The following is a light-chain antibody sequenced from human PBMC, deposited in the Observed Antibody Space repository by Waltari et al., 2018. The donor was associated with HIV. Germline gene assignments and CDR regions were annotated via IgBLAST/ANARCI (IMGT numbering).Light chain of an antibody. Sequence: QSALTQPRSVSVSPGPSVTISCSGSINFFGSSAHFSWYHHVPGGAPKVVIDDVIQRPSAISDRFSGSKSGNTAYLRISGLRIDDEGDYYCCSYGGSYTFVFGGGTRLTV. CDR2: DVI. CDR1: INFFGSSAH. J-gene: IGLJ2*01. V-gene: IGLV2-11*01. CDR3: CSYGGSYTFV.